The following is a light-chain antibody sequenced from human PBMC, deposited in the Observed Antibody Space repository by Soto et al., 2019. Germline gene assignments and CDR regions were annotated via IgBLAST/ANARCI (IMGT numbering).Light chain of an antibody. Sequence: DIQMTQSPSTLSASVGDRVTITFRASQSISRWLAWYQQKPGKAPKALIYDASTLRSGVPSRFRGGGYGTEFTLTISSLQPDDFATYYCQQYNTYSTFGQGTRMEIK. CDR3: QQYNTYST. V-gene: IGKV1-5*01. J-gene: IGKJ5*01. CDR1: QSISRW. CDR2: DAS.